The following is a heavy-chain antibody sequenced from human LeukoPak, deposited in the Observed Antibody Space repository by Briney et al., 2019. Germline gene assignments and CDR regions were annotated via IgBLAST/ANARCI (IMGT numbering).Heavy chain of an antibody. J-gene: IGHJ4*02. CDR1: GGSISSYY. CDR3: ARHPYYGSGSYYPGYFDY. Sequence: SETLSLTCTVSGGSISSYYWSWLRQPPGKGLEWIGYIYYSGSTNYNPSLKSRVTISVDSSKNQFSLKLSSVTAADTAVYYCARHPYYGSGSYYPGYFDYWGQGTLVTVSS. CDR2: IYYSGST. V-gene: IGHV4-59*08. D-gene: IGHD3-10*01.